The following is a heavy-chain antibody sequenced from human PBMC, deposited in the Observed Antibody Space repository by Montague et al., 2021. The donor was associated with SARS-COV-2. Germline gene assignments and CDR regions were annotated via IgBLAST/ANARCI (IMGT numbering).Heavy chain of an antibody. D-gene: IGHD3-9*01. CDR1: GFSFSSYA. Sequence: SLRLSCAASGFSFSSYAMSWVRRAPGKGLEWVSAISGSGGVTYYADSVKGRFIISRDSSKKTMFLQMNRLTPEDTAVYYCAKSAYYDILNWFDPWGQGTLVTVSS. J-gene: IGHJ5*02. CDR2: ISGSGGVT. CDR3: AKSAYYDILNWFDP. V-gene: IGHV3-23*01.